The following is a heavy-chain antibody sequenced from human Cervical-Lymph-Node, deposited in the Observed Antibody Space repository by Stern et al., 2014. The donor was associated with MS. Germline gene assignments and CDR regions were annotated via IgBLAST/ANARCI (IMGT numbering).Heavy chain of an antibody. V-gene: IGHV1-24*01. Sequence: VQLVESGAEVKSPGASVKVSCKVSGYTLTDSSIHWVRQAPGKGLEWMGDFDPEDGERIYAQKLQGRVTMSEDTSTDTAYMELHSLRSDDTAVYFCATAQIRRPATLDVWGQGTPVTVSS. CDR1: GYTLTDSS. J-gene: IGHJ6*02. CDR2: FDPEDGER. CDR3: ATAQIRRPATLDV. D-gene: IGHD2-2*01.